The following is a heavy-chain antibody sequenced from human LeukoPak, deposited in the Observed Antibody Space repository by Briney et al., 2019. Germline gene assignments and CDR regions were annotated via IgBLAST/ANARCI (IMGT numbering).Heavy chain of an antibody. D-gene: IGHD3-3*01. CDR2: IYYSGST. J-gene: IGHJ4*02. CDR3: ARLGYYDFWSGYATYYFDY. CDR1: GGSISSYY. V-gene: IGHV4-59*08. Sequence: SETLSLTCTVSGGSISSYYWSWIRQPPGKGLEWIGYIYYSGSTNYNPSLKSRVTISVDTSKNQFSPKLSSVTAADTAVYYRARLGYYDFWSGYATYYFDYWGQGTLVTVSS.